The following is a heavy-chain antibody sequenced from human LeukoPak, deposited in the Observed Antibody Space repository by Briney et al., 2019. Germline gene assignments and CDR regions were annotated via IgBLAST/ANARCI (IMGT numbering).Heavy chain of an antibody. CDR2: IGGGGET. D-gene: IGHD1-1*01. J-gene: IGHJ4*02. Sequence: GGSLRLSCAASGFSFSNYAMRWVRQAPARGPEWVSSIGGGGETFYADSVKGRFTLSRDDSRNTVYLQLNNLRVEDTAIYYCAKANWVSNADAVWWGQGTQVTVSS. CDR3: AKANWVSNADAVW. CDR1: GFSFSNYA. V-gene: IGHV3-23*01.